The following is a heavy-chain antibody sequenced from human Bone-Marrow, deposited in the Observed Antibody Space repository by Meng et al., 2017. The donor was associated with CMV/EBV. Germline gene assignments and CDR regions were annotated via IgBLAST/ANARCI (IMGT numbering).Heavy chain of an antibody. CDR1: GFTFSSYS. CDR2: ITWNSDTI. D-gene: IGHD1-20*01. J-gene: IGHJ4*02. V-gene: IGHV3-9*01. Sequence: GGSLRLSCAASGFTFSSYSMNWVRQAPGKGLEWVSGITWNSDTIGYADSVKGRFTISRDNAKDSLYLQMNSLRTEDTALYYCAKDSSYNWNLIFDYWGQGTLVTVSS. CDR3: AKDSSYNWNLIFDY.